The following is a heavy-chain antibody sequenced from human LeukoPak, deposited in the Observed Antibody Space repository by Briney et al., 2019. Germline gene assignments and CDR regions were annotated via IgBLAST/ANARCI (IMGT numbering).Heavy chain of an antibody. CDR2: ISGSGGST. V-gene: IGHV3-23*01. D-gene: IGHD3-3*01. Sequence: GGSLRLSCVASGFTFSSYAMSWVRQAPGKGLEWVSVISGSGGSTYYADSVKGRFTISRDNSKNTLYLQMNSLRVEDTALYYCAKGGDFWSAYSYFDYWGQGTLVTVSS. CDR3: AKGGDFWSAYSYFDY. J-gene: IGHJ4*02. CDR1: GFTFSSYA.